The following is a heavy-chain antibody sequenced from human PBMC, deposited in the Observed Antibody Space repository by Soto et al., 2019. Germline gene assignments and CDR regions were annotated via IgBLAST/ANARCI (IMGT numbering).Heavy chain of an antibody. D-gene: IGHD1-1*01. CDR1: GDSIRSGSYY. V-gene: IGHV4-31*03. CDR2: IYYSGST. Sequence: QVQLQESGPRLVKPSQTLSLSCTVSGDSIRSGSYYWSWIRQHPGKGLEWIGYIYYSGSTDYNPSLKSRVTISVDSSKNEFSLKLSSVTAADTAVYYCARANWNPRKGFNPWGQGTLVTVSS. J-gene: IGHJ5*02. CDR3: ARANWNPRKGFNP.